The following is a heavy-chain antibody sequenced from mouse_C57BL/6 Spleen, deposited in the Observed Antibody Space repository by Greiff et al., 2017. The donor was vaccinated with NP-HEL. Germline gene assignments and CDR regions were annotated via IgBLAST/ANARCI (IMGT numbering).Heavy chain of an antibody. J-gene: IGHJ3*01. Sequence: VQLHQPGAELVMPGASVKLSCKASGYTFTSYWMHWVKQRPGQGLEWIGEIDPSDSYTNYNQKFKGKSTLTVDKSSSTAYMQLSSLTSEDSAVYYCARGAFYSNSFAYWGQGTLVTVSA. CDR3: ARGAFYSNSFAY. CDR2: IDPSDSYT. CDR1: GYTFTSYW. D-gene: IGHD2-5*01. V-gene: IGHV1-69*01.